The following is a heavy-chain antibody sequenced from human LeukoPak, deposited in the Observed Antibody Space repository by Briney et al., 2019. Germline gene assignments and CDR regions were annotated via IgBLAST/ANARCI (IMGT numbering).Heavy chain of an antibody. V-gene: IGHV4-59*08. CDR3: ARAGYCSGGSCYWFDP. D-gene: IGHD2-15*01. J-gene: IGHJ5*02. CDR1: GGSISSYY. Sequence: SETLSLTCTVSGGSISSYYWSWIRQPPGKGLEWIGYIYYSGSTNYNPSLKSRVTISVDTSKNQFSLKLSSVTAADTAVYYCARAGYCSGGSCYWFDPWGQGTLVTVSS. CDR2: IYYSGST.